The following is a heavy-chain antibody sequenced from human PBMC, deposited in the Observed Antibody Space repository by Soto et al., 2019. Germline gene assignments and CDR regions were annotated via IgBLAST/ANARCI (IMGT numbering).Heavy chain of an antibody. D-gene: IGHD5-12*01. V-gene: IGHV4-38-2*02. Sequence: PSEILSLTCTVSGYSISSGFYWGWIRQPPGKGLEWIGIIYHSGTTYYNPSLKSRVTISVDTSKNQFSLKLTAVTAADTAVYYCARDTYSGYDFGLWGQGTLVTVSS. CDR3: ARDTYSGYDFGL. CDR1: GYSISSGFY. J-gene: IGHJ5*02. CDR2: IYHSGTT.